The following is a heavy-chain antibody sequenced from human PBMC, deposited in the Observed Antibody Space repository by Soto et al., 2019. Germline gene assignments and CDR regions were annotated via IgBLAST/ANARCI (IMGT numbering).Heavy chain of an antibody. CDR1: GYSISSGGYY. D-gene: IGHD3-16*01. Sequence: SETLSLTCTFSGYSISSGGYYCTWIRQHPGKGLEWIGYIYYSGSTYYNPSLKSRVSISVDTSKNQFSLKLSSVTAADTAVYYCALRLGDPGRLYFDYWGQGTLVTVS. CDR2: IYYSGST. J-gene: IGHJ4*02. CDR3: ALRLGDPGRLYFDY. V-gene: IGHV4-31*03.